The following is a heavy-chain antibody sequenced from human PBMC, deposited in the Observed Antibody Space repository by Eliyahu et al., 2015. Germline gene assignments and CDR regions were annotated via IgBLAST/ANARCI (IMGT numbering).Heavy chain of an antibody. D-gene: IGHD2-15*01. CDR1: GGSISSGGYY. CDR2: IYYTGST. Sequence: QVQLQESGPGLVKPSQTLSLTCTVSGGSISSGGYYWSWIRQHPGKGLEWIGHIYYTGSTYYNPSLKSRVTISVDTSKNQFSLKLSSVTAADTAVYYCAREVGMPSSGDRVFDYWGQGTLVTVSS. V-gene: IGHV4-31*03. CDR3: AREVGMPSSGDRVFDY. J-gene: IGHJ4*02.